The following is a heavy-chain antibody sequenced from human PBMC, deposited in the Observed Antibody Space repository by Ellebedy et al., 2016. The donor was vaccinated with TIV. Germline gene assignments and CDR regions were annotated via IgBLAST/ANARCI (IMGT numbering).Heavy chain of an antibody. CDR3: AKGATILGSIVGS. CDR2: INSRSSTI. J-gene: IGHJ4*02. V-gene: IGHV3-48*01. D-gene: IGHD5-24*01. Sequence: GESLKISCAASGFTFSSYSMNWVRQAPGKGLEWVSYINSRSSTIFYTDSVKGRFTISRDNSKNTLIVDMNSLRPEDTAVYYCAKGATILGSIVGSWGQGTLVSVSS. CDR1: GFTFSSYS.